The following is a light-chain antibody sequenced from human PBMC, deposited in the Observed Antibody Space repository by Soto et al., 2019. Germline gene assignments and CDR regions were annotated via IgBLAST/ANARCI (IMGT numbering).Light chain of an antibody. CDR3: AAWDDSLNGYV. Sequence: SVLTQPPSAYGTPGQSVTVSCTGGSSNIGTNAVNWYQQLPGTAPKLLIYNNNQRPSGVPDRFSGSKSGTSASLAISGLQSEDEADYYCAAWDDSLNGYVFGTGTKVTVL. J-gene: IGLJ1*01. CDR1: SSNIGTNA. V-gene: IGLV1-44*01. CDR2: NNN.